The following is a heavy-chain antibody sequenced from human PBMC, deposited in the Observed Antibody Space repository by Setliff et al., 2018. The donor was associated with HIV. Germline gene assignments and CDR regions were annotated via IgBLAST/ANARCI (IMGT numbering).Heavy chain of an antibody. V-gene: IGHV3-20*04. CDR1: GFTFDDYG. CDR3: ARVGSSTSLDY. CDR2: INWNGGEK. Sequence: PGGSLRLSCVASGFTFDDYGMNWVRQAPGKGLEWVSGINWNGGEKGYADSVKGRFTISRDNAKNSLYLHMTNLRPEDTGVYYCARVGSSTSLDYWGQGILVTVSS. D-gene: IGHD2-2*01. J-gene: IGHJ4*02.